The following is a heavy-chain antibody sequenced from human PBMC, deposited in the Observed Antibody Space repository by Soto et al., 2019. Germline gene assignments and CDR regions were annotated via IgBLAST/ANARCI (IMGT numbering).Heavy chain of an antibody. CDR3: AKGGSRPDD. CDR1: GFTFGSYV. J-gene: IGHJ4*02. Sequence: EVQLLESGGGLVQPGGSLRLSCAGSGFTFGSYVMSWVRQAPRKGLELVSSISLSGTTTFYTDSVKGRFTISRDNSKNTLYLQMNNLRVEDTATYYWAKGGSRPDDWGQGTLVTVSS. D-gene: IGHD3-16*01. CDR2: ISLSGTTT. V-gene: IGHV3-23*01.